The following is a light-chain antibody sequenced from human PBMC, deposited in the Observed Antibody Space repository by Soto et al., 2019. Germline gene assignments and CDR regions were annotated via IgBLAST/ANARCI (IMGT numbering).Light chain of an antibody. V-gene: IGKV3-20*01. CDR3: QQYGSSGT. Sequence: EIVLTHSPGTLSLSPCERATLSFRASQSVSNNYLACYQQKPGQAPWLLIYGASNRASGIPDRFSGSGSGTDFTLTISRLEPEDFAVYYCQQYGSSGTFGQGTKVDIK. CDR1: QSVSNNY. J-gene: IGKJ1*01. CDR2: GAS.